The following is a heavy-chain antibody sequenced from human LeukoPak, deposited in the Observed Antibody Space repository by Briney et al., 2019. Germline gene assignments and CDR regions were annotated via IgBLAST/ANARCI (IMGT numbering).Heavy chain of an antibody. CDR2: ISSSGSTI. J-gene: IGHJ4*02. D-gene: IGHD3-9*01. CDR3: ARVSDMYYLDV. Sequence: GGSLRLSCAASGFTFSSYEMNWVRQAPGKGLEWVSYISSSGSTIYYADSVKGRFTISRDNAKNSLYLQMNSLRAEDTAVYYCARVSDMYYLDVWGQGTLVTVSS. V-gene: IGHV3-48*03. CDR1: GFTFSSYE.